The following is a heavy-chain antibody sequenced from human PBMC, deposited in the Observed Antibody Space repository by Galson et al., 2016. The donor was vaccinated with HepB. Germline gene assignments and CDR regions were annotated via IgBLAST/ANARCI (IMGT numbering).Heavy chain of an antibody. Sequence: SLRLSCAVSGFTFSNYAMHWVRQAPGRGLEWVAITDGRNKYYADSVRGRFTISRDDSKRTLYLQMDSLRAEDTAVYYCATDPIVGIPDYFDYWGQGTLVTVSS. V-gene: IGHV3-30-3*01. CDR3: ATDPIVGIPDYFDY. D-gene: IGHD1-26*01. CDR2: TDGRNK. J-gene: IGHJ4*02. CDR1: GFTFSNYA.